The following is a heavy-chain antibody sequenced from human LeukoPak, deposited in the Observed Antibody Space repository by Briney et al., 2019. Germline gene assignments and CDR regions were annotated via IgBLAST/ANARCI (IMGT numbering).Heavy chain of an antibody. D-gene: IGHD4-23*01. CDR2: ISSSGSTI. V-gene: IGHV3-48*04. CDR1: GFTFSNYG. J-gene: IGHJ2*01. Sequence: GGSLRLSCAASGFTFSNYGMTWVRQAPGKGLEWVSYISSSGSTIYYADSVKGRFTISRDNAKNSLYLQMNSLRAEDTAVYYCATQPAATVVNYWYFDLWGRGTLVTVSS. CDR3: ATQPAATVVNYWYFDL.